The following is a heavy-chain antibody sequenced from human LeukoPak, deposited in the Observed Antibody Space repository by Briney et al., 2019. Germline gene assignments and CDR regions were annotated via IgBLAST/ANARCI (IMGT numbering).Heavy chain of an antibody. Sequence: GASVKVSCKASGGTFSSYAISWVRQAPGQGLEWMGGIIPIFGTANYAQKFQGRVTITTDESTSTAYMELRSLRSDDTAVYYCARIFLSVVAPKRWFDPWGQETLVTVSS. CDR1: GGTFSSYA. D-gene: IGHD4-23*01. V-gene: IGHV1-69*05. J-gene: IGHJ5*02. CDR2: IIPIFGTA. CDR3: ARIFLSVVAPKRWFDP.